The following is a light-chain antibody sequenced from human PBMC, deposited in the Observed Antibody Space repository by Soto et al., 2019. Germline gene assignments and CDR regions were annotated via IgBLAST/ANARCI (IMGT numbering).Light chain of an antibody. V-gene: IGLV2-14*01. J-gene: IGLJ1*01. CDR3: ISYTSSQTGV. CDR1: ASNVGTYNY. CDR2: DVT. Sequence: QSALTQPASVSGSPGQSITISCTGTASNVGTYNYVSWYQQYPDKVPKLLIYDVTKRPPGVSDRFSGSKSGNTASLTISGLQAEDEADYYCISYTSSQTGVFGTGTKVTVL.